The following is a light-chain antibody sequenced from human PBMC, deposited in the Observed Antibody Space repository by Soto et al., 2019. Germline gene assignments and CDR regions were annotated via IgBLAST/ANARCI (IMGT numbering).Light chain of an antibody. CDR3: QQSGSSPWT. Sequence: EIVLTQSPGTLSLSAGDRATLSCRASQSVSSNYLAWYQQKPGQTPRLLIYGASSRATGIPDRFSGSGSGTDFTLTISRLEPEDFAVYYCQQSGSSPWTFGQGTKVKIK. V-gene: IGKV3-20*01. CDR2: GAS. J-gene: IGKJ1*01. CDR1: QSVSSNY.